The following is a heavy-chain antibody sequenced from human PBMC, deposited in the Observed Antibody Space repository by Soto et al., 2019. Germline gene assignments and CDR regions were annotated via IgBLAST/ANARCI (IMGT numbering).Heavy chain of an antibody. CDR3: ARRLATARVDY. Sequence: PSETLSLTCSVSGDSITSSYWSWIRQPPGKGLEWIGYMHYTGITSYNPSLKSRVTMSVDTSKNQFSLRLSSVTAADTAVYFCARRLATARVDYWGHGTLVTLSS. CDR1: GDSITSSY. D-gene: IGHD6-13*01. CDR2: MHYTGIT. J-gene: IGHJ4*01. V-gene: IGHV4-59*01.